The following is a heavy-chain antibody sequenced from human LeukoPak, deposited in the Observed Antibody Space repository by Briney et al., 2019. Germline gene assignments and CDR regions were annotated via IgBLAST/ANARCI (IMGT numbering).Heavy chain of an antibody. J-gene: IGHJ4*02. D-gene: IGHD6-13*01. V-gene: IGHV4-61*01. CDR2: IYYSGST. CDR1: GVSVTYTNYY. CDR3: ARGNSSSWYAWSRSPEYIIDY. Sequence: PSETLSLTCTVSGVSVTYTNYYWSWIRQPPGKGLEWIGYIYYSGSTNYNPSLKSRVTISVDTSKNQFSLKLSSVTAADTAVYYCARGNSSSWYAWSRSPEYIIDYWGQGTLVTVSS.